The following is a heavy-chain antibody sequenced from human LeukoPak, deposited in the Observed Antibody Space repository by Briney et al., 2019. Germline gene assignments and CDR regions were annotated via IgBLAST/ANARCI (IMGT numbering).Heavy chain of an antibody. Sequence: ALVKVSCKASGYTFTSYDINWVRQATGQGLEWMGWMNPNSGNTGYAQKFQGRVTMTRNTSIGTAYMELSSLRSEDTAVYYCARLANYDFWGGYYYYGMDVWGQGTTVTVSS. V-gene: IGHV1-8*01. CDR2: MNPNSGNT. D-gene: IGHD3-3*01. CDR3: ARLANYDFWGGYYYYGMDV. CDR1: GYTFTSYD. J-gene: IGHJ6*02.